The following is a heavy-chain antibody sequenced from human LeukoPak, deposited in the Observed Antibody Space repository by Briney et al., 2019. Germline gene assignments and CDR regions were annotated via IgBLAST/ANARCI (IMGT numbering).Heavy chain of an antibody. CDR2: IYHSGST. Sequence: PSETLSLTCAVSGGSISSGGYSWGWIRQPPGKGLEWIGYIYHSGSTYYNPSLKSRVTISVDRSKNQFSLKLSSVTAADTAVYYCARVSGDGSYFDYWGQGTLVTVSS. CDR1: GGSISSGGYS. J-gene: IGHJ4*02. V-gene: IGHV4-30-2*01. CDR3: ARVSGDGSYFDY. D-gene: IGHD4-17*01.